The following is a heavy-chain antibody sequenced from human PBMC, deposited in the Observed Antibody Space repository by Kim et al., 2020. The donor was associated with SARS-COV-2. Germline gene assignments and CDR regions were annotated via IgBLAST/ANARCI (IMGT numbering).Heavy chain of an antibody. CDR3: ARLYSSDAFDI. V-gene: IGHV4-34*13. D-gene: IGHD6-13*01. J-gene: IGHJ3*02. Sequence: HNNPPPKRRVTIPGHTSKNQFSLKRRSVTAADTAVYYCARLYSSDAFDIWGQGTMVTVSS.